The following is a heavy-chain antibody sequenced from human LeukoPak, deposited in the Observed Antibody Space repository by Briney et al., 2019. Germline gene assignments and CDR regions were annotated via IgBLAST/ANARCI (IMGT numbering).Heavy chain of an antibody. J-gene: IGHJ2*01. CDR3: AKDNYYDSRMGPGRVEAFDL. D-gene: IGHD3-22*01. V-gene: IGHV3-30*02. CDR2: IRYDGSNK. CDR1: GFTFSSYG. Sequence: GGSLRLSCAASGFTFSSYGMHWVRQAPGKGLEWVAFIRYDGSNKYYAGSVKGRFTISRDNSKNTLYLQMNSLRAEDTAVYYCAKDNYYDSRMGPGRVEAFDLWGRGTLVTVSS.